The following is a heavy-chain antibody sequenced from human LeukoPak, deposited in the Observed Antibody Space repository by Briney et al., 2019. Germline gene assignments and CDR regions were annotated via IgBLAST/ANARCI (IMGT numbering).Heavy chain of an antibody. J-gene: IGHJ5*02. V-gene: IGHV1-2*02. CDR1: GYTFTGYY. CDR2: INPNSGGT. CDR3: ARDQKLCSGGSCYSGINWFDP. D-gene: IGHD2-15*01. Sequence: GASVKVSCKASGYTFTGYYMHWVRQAPGQGLEWMGWINPNSGGTNYAQKFQGRVTMTRDTSIGTAYMELSRLRSGDTAVYYCARDQKLCSGGSCYSGINWFDPWGQGTMVTVSS.